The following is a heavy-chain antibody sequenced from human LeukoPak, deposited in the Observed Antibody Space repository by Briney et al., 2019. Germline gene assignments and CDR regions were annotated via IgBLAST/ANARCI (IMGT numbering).Heavy chain of an antibody. J-gene: IGHJ6*02. Sequence: SETLSLTCAVYGGSFSGYYWSWIRQPPGKGLEWIGEINHSGGTNYNPSLKSRVTISVDTSKNQFSLKLSSVTAADTAVYYCARGSRWVITDYYYGMDVWGQGTTVTVSS. CDR1: GGSFSGYY. V-gene: IGHV4-34*01. D-gene: IGHD3-22*01. CDR2: INHSGGT. CDR3: ARGSRWVITDYYYGMDV.